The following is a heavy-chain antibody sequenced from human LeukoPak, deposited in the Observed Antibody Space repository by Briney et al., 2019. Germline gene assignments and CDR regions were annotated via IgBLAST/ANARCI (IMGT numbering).Heavy chain of an antibody. J-gene: IGHJ4*02. CDR2: IYYSGSTYYNSGGT. CDR3: ARAGSGAAGLFDY. Sequence: SETLSLTCTVSGGSISSGGYYWTWIRQHPGKGLEWIGYIYYSGSTYYNSGGTYYNPSLKSRVAISVDTSKNQFSLKLSSVTAADTAVYYCARAGSGAAGLFDYWGRGTLVTVSS. CDR1: GGSISSGGYY. V-gene: IGHV4-31*03. D-gene: IGHD6-13*01.